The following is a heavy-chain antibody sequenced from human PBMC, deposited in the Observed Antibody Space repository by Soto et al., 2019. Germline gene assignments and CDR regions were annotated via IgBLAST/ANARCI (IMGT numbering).Heavy chain of an antibody. CDR1: GFTFSTYW. D-gene: IGHD4-17*01. CDR2: INSDGSST. V-gene: IGHV3-74*01. J-gene: IGHJ4*02. Sequence: EVQLVESGGGLVQPGGSLRLSCAASGFTFSTYWMHWVRQAPGKGLVWVSRINSDGSSTSYADSVKGRFTISRDNAKNMLYLQMNSLRAEDTAVYYCARSGGGDNRPGFDYWGQGSLVTVSS. CDR3: ARSGGGDNRPGFDY.